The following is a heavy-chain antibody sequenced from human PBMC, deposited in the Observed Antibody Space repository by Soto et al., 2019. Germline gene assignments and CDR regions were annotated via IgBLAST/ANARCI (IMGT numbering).Heavy chain of an antibody. V-gene: IGHV4-34*01. CDR1: GGSFSGYY. CDR3: ARGRSVTTHDY. CDR2: INHSGST. Sequence: SETLSLTCAVYGGSFSGYYWSWIRQPPGKGLEWIGEINHSGSTNYNPSLKSRVTISVDTSKNQFSLKLSSVTAADTAVYYCARGRSVTTHDYWGQGTLVTVSS. J-gene: IGHJ4*02. D-gene: IGHD4-17*01.